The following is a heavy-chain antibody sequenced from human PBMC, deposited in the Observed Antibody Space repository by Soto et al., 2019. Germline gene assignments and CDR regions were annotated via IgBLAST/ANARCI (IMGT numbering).Heavy chain of an antibody. Sequence: PGGSLRLSCSASGFTFITYSMHWVRQAPGKGLEYVSAIGSNADLTIYADSVKGRFTISRDNSKNTLSLHLNTLKPEDTAVYHCAKDRVGGTFYTPLAFWGQGTLVTVSS. D-gene: IGHD1-7*01. CDR3: AKDRVGGTFYTPLAF. J-gene: IGHJ4*02. V-gene: IGHV3-64*04. CDR2: IGSNADLT. CDR1: GFTFITYS.